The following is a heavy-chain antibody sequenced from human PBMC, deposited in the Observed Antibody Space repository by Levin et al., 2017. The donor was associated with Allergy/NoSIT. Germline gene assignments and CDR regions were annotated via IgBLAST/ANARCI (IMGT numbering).Heavy chain of an antibody. V-gene: IGHV3-64*02. J-gene: IGHJ4*02. CDR3: ARGASTVTTDSYFDY. CDR2: ISSNGDSK. D-gene: IGHD4-17*01. CDR1: GFTFSSYG. Sequence: GESLKISCAASGFTFSSYGMHWVRQAPGKGLEYVSAISSNGDSKHYADSVKGRFTISRDNSKNMLYLQMGSLRADDMAVYYCARGASTVTTDSYFDYWGQGTLVTDSS.